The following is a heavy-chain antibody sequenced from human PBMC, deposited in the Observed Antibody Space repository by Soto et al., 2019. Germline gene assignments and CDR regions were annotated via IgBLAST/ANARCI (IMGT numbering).Heavy chain of an antibody. CDR3: ISIGTMAPFP. Sequence: SLRLSCAGSAFTFSRYAKSWFRQAPGKGLEWVSAISGSGGSTYYADSVKGRFTVSRDNTKNMLYLQMNSLRAEDTAVYYCISIGTMAPFPWGQGTLVTVSS. CDR1: AFTFSRYA. D-gene: IGHD3-10*01. V-gene: IGHV3-23*01. J-gene: IGHJ4*02. CDR2: ISGSGGST.